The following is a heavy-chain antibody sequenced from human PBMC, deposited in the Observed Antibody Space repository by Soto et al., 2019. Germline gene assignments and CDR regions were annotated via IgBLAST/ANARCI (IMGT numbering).Heavy chain of an antibody. CDR3: AIYSSGWYPLDY. CDR2: ISYDGSNK. V-gene: IGHV3-30*03. CDR1: GFTFSSYG. J-gene: IGHJ4*02. Sequence: QVQLVESGGGVVQPGRSLRLSCAASGFTFSSYGMHWVRQAPGKGLEWVAVISYDGSNKYYADSVKGRFTISRDNSKNTLYLQMNNRRAEDTAVYYCAIYSSGWYPLDYWGQGTLVTVSS. D-gene: IGHD6-19*01.